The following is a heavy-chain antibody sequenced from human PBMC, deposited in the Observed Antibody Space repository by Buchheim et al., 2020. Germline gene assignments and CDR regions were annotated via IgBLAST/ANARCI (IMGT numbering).Heavy chain of an antibody. CDR2: INPNSGGT. CDR3: ARDRFDEMPEYSSSSNYGMDV. Sequence: QVQLVQSGAEVKKPGASVKVSCKASGYTFTGYYMHWVRQAPGQGLEWMGWINPNSGGTNYAQKFQGWVTMTRDTSISTAYMELSRLRSDDTAVYYCARDRFDEMPEYSSSSNYGMDVWGQGTT. V-gene: IGHV1-2*04. J-gene: IGHJ6*02. D-gene: IGHD6-6*01. CDR1: GYTFTGYY.